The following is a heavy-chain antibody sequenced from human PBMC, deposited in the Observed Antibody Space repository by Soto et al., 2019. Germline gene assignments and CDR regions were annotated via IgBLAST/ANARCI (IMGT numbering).Heavy chain of an antibody. CDR1: GYTFTSYG. D-gene: IGHD1-1*01. CDR2: ITVSNGNT. CDR3: ARFLQLRPLDY. J-gene: IGHJ4*02. Sequence: ASVKVSCKASGYTFTSYGISWLRQAPGQGLEFMGWITVSNGNTSYAQKFQDRVIMTTDTSTSTSYMELRSLRSDDTAVYYCARFLQLRPLDYWGQGALVTVSS. V-gene: IGHV1-18*01.